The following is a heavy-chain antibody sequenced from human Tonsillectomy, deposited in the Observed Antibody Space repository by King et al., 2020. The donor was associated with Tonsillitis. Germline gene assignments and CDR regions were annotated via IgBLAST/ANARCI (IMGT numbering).Heavy chain of an antibody. CDR3: ARQPYDSSGYYFDY. CDR2: IYPGDSDT. J-gene: IGHJ4*02. Sequence: VQLVESGAEGKKPGESLKISCKGSGYSLTSYWIVWVRQMPGKGLEWVRIIYPGDSDTRYSPSLQRQVTISADRSIRTAYLQWSSLKASDTGMYYCARQPYDSSGYYFDYWGQGTLVTVSS. CDR1: GYSLTSYW. V-gene: IGHV5-51*01. D-gene: IGHD3-22*01.